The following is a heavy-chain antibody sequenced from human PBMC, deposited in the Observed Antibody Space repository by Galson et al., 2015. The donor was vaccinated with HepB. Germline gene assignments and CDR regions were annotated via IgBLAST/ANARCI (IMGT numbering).Heavy chain of an antibody. CDR2: IRAGGGSE. Sequence: SLRLSCAASGLTFSSSAMSWVRQAPGKGLEWVSYIRAGGGSEYYANSVKGRFIISRDNSKNTLYLQMNSLRAEDTAVYYCAKGRRGYDGYYFDYWGQGTLVTVSA. CDR1: GLTFSSSA. CDR3: AKGRRGYDGYYFDY. J-gene: IGHJ4*02. V-gene: IGHV3-23*01. D-gene: IGHD5-12*01.